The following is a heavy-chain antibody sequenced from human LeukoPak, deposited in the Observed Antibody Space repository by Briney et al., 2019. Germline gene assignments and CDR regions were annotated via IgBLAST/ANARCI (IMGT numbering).Heavy chain of an antibody. V-gene: IGHV4-59*01. Sequence: SETLSLTCTVSGGSISSYYWSWIRQPPGKGLGWMGYIYYSWSTNYNPPLKSRVTISVDTSKNQFSLKLSSVTAADTAVYYCARVRGKGQQLGFDYWGQGTLVTVSS. CDR2: IYYSWST. CDR1: GGSISSYY. CDR3: ARVRGKGQQLGFDY. J-gene: IGHJ4*02. D-gene: IGHD6-13*01.